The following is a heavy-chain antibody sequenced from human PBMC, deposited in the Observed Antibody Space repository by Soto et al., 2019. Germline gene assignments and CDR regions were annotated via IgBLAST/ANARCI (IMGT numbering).Heavy chain of an antibody. CDR2: IIPILGIA. J-gene: IGHJ5*02. CDR1: GGTFSSYT. D-gene: IGHD3-10*01. Sequence: ASVKVSCKASGGTFSSYTISWVRQAPGQGLEWMGRIIPILGIANYAQKFQGRVTITADKSTSTAYMELSSLRSEDTAVYYCARDLPQYPGSWFDPWGQGTLVTVSS. CDR3: ARDLPQYPGSWFDP. V-gene: IGHV1-69*04.